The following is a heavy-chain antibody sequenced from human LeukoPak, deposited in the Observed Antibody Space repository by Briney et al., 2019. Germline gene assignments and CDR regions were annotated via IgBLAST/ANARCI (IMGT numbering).Heavy chain of an antibody. D-gene: IGHD3-22*01. CDR2: IYYSGST. Sequence: SETLSLTCTVSGGSISNYYWSWIRQPPGKGLEWIGYIYYSGSTNYNPSLKSRVTISVDTSKNQFSLKLSSVTAADTAVYYCARAALYYDSSGPFGGYAFDIWGQGTMVTVSS. CDR1: GGSISNYY. CDR3: ARAALYYDSSGPFGGYAFDI. V-gene: IGHV4-59*01. J-gene: IGHJ3*02.